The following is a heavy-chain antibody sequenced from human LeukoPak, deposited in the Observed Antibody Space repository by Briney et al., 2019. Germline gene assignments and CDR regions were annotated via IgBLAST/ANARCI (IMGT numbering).Heavy chain of an antibody. CDR3: ASDVVVVAATGDY. CDR1: GFTFSTYD. Sequence: GGSLRLSCAASGFTFSTYDMHWVRQAPGKGLEWVAVISYDGSDTYYADSVKGRFTISRDNSKNTLYLQMNSLRAEDTAVYYCASDVVVVAATGDYWGQGTLVTVSS. J-gene: IGHJ4*02. CDR2: ISYDGSDT. V-gene: IGHV3-30*04. D-gene: IGHD2-15*01.